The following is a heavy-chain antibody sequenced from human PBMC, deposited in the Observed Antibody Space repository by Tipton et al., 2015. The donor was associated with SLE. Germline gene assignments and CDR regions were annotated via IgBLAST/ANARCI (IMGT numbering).Heavy chain of an antibody. J-gene: IGHJ6*02. CDR1: GFTFSSYA. Sequence: SLRLSCAASGFTFSSYAMSWVRQAPGKGLEWVSAISGSGGSTYYADSVKGRFTISRDNSKNTLYLQMNSLRAEDTAVYYCAKAEISMVRGVIHYYYYGMDVWGQGTTVTVSS. CDR2: ISGSGGST. D-gene: IGHD3-10*01. V-gene: IGHV3-23*01. CDR3: AKAEISMVRGVIHYYYYGMDV.